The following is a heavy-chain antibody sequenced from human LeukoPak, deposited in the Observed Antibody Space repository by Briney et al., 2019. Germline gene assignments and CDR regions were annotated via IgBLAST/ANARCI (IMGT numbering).Heavy chain of an antibody. CDR1: GGSISSSGYY. Sequence: SETLSLTCTVSGGSISSSGYYWGWIRQPPGKGLEWIAGLYYSGSTYYNPSLKSRVTISVDTSKNQLSLKLSSLTAADTAVYYCARHEYSGSYYGLSWFDPWGQGTLVTVSS. D-gene: IGHD1-26*01. CDR2: LYYSGST. V-gene: IGHV4-39*01. CDR3: ARHEYSGSYYGLSWFDP. J-gene: IGHJ5*02.